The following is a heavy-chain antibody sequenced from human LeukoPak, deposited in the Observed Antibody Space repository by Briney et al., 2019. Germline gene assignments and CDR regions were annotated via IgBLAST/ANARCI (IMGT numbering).Heavy chain of an antibody. D-gene: IGHD3-3*01. V-gene: IGHV4-59*12. J-gene: IGHJ4*02. CDR3: ARGSERHDFWSGYYQNYFDY. Sequence: SETLSLTCTVSGGSIFSYYWSWIRQSPGKGLEWIGYVYNGGSTNYNPSLKSRVTILVDMSKNQFSLKLSSVTAADTAVYYCARGSERHDFWSGYYQNYFDYWGQGTLVTVSS. CDR2: VYNGGST. CDR1: GGSIFSYY.